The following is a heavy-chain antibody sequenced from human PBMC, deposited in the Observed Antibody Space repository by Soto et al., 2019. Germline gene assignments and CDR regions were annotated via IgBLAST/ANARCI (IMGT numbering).Heavy chain of an antibody. Sequence: SETLSLTCTVSGGSVTNSSYYWGWIRQSPGKGLEWIGSVYYRGRSYSKSSVKSRVTISVDASKNRFSLSLNSVTASDTAVYFCVSQRTTVPTQAYFDYWGPGALVTVSS. J-gene: IGHJ4*02. D-gene: IGHD4-17*01. V-gene: IGHV4-39*01. CDR2: VYYRGRS. CDR3: VSQRTTVPTQAYFDY. CDR1: GGSVTNSSYY.